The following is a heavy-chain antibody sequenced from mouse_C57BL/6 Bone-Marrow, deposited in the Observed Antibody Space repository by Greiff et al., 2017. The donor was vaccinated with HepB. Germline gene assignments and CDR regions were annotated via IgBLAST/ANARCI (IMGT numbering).Heavy chain of an antibody. CDR2: ISYDGSN. Sequence: VQLKESGPGLVKPSQSLSLTCSVTGYSITSGYYWNWIRQFPGNKLEWMGYISYDGSNNYNPSLKKRISITRDTSKNQFFLKLNSVTTEDTATYYCARDGNYGSPYFDYWGQGTTLTVSS. CDR1: GYSITSGYY. V-gene: IGHV3-6*01. J-gene: IGHJ2*01. D-gene: IGHD1-1*01. CDR3: ARDGNYGSPYFDY.